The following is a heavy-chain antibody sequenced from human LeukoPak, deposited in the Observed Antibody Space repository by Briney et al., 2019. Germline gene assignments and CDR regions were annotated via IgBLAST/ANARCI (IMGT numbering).Heavy chain of an antibody. J-gene: IGHJ4*02. CDR2: INSDGSST. V-gene: IGHV3-74*01. Sequence: GGSLRLSCAASGFTFSSYAMNWVRQAPGKGLVWVSRINSDGSSTSYADSVKGRFTISRDNAKNTLYLQMNSLRAEDTAVYYCARVDCSGGSCYSVGDYWGQGTLVTVSS. CDR3: ARVDCSGGSCYSVGDY. CDR1: GFTFSSYA. D-gene: IGHD2-15*01.